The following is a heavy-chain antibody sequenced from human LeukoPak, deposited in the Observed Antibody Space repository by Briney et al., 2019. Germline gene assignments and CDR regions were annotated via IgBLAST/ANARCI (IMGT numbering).Heavy chain of an antibody. CDR1: GGTFSSYA. CDR3: ARMYSSSWYVNYFDY. Sequence: SVKVSCKXSGGTFSSYAISWVRQAPGQGLEWMGGIIPIFGTANYAQKFQGRVTITADESTSTAYMELSSLRSEDTAVYYCARMYSSSWYVNYFDYWGQGTLVTVSS. J-gene: IGHJ4*02. V-gene: IGHV1-69*13. D-gene: IGHD6-13*01. CDR2: IIPIFGTA.